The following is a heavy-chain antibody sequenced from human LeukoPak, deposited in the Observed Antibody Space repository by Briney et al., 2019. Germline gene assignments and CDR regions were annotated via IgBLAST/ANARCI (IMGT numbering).Heavy chain of an antibody. CDR1: GYTFTSYG. V-gene: IGHV1-18*01. J-gene: IGHJ5*02. CDR2: ISAYNGNT. CDR3: ARDRVLGDSSGYYYA. D-gene: IGHD3-22*01. Sequence: ASVKVSCKASGYTFTSYGISWVRQAPGQGLEWMGWISAYNGNTNYAQKLQGRVTMTTDTSTSTAYMELRSLRSDDTAVYYCARDRVLGDSSGYYYAWGQGTLVTVSS.